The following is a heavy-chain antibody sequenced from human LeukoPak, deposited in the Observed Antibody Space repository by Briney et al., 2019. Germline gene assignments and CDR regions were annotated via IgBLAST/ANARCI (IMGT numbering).Heavy chain of an antibody. D-gene: IGHD1-26*01. CDR2: IYPGDSDT. J-gene: IGHJ5*02. Sequence: PGESLKISCKGSGYSFTNYWIGWVRQTPGKGLEWMGIIYPGDSDTRYSPSFQGQVTISADKSISTAYLQWSSLKASDTAMYYCARDYSGSLTFNWFDPWGQGTLVTVSS. V-gene: IGHV5-51*01. CDR3: ARDYSGSLTFNWFDP. CDR1: GYSFTNYW.